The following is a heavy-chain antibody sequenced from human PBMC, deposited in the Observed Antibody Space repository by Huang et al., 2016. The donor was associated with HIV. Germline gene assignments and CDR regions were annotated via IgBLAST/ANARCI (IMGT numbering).Heavy chain of an antibody. Sequence: QVQLVESGGGVVQPGRSLRLSCAASGFSFSNYGIPWFRQAPGKGVEWVAVISYDGNKKYYADSVKGRFTISRDNSNNTLFLQMNSLRAEDTAVYYCGKDWTGSSGWFTLHYYYYGMDVWGQGTTVTVSS. V-gene: IGHV3-30*18. CDR3: GKDWTGSSGWFTLHYYYYGMDV. D-gene: IGHD6-19*01. CDR2: ISYDGNKK. CDR1: GFSFSNYG. J-gene: IGHJ6*02.